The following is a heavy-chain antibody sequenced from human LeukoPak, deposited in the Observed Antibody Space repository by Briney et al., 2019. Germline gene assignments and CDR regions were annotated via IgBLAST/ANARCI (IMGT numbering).Heavy chain of an antibody. CDR3: ARDPPSV. Sequence: GGSLRLSCAASGFTFSDYYMSWVRQAPGKGLEWVSYISGGSTSTNYVDSLKGRFTISRDNAKNSLYLQMSSLRAEDTAVYYCARDPPSVWGQRTLVIVSS. CDR2: ISGGSTST. V-gene: IGHV3-11*06. J-gene: IGHJ4*02. CDR1: GFTFSDYY. D-gene: IGHD5/OR15-5a*01.